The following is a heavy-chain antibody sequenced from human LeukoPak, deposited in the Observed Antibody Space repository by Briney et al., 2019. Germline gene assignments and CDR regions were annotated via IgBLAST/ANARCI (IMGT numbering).Heavy chain of an antibody. D-gene: IGHD6-13*01. V-gene: IGHV3-33*01. CDR1: GFTFRNHG. CDR3: ARGGEGSSWPIYFHC. CDR2: IWYDGSNK. Sequence: PGRSLRLSCTASGFTFRNHGMHWVRQAPGKGLEWVAVIWYDGSNKYYADSVKGRFTISRDNSKNTLYLQMNSLRAEGTAVYYCARGGEGSSWPIYFHCWGQGTLVTVSS. J-gene: IGHJ4*02.